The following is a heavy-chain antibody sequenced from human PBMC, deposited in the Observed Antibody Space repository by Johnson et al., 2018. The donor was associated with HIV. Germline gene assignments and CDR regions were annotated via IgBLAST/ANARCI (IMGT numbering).Heavy chain of an antibody. Sequence: VQLVESGGGLVQPGGSLRLSCAASGFTFSTYAMSWVRQAPGRGLEWVSAISGGGGSTYYADSVKGRFPISRDNSQNTLYLEMNSLRAEDTAVYYCSTGDIVVMVGETLLPLHDAFDIWGQGTMVNVSS. CDR2: ISGGGGST. CDR3: STGDIVVMVGETLLPLHDAFDI. CDR1: GFTFSTYA. J-gene: IGHJ3*02. V-gene: IGHV3-23*04. D-gene: IGHD2-8*01.